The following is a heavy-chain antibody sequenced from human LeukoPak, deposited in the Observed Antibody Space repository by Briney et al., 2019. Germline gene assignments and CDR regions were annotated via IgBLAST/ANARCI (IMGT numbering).Heavy chain of an antibody. J-gene: IGHJ4*02. CDR1: GCTFTNYY. D-gene: IGHD2/OR15-2a*01. Sequence: ASVTVSCKTSGCTFTNYYVHWVRQAPGHGLEWMGYIVPDTGGVDYDQRFQGRVAMTRDKSISTVYMELTSLKSDDTAVYCCATEDKYYNVGNCGKFWGQGTLVTVSS. CDR2: IVPDTGGV. V-gene: IGHV1-2*02. CDR3: ATEDKYYNVGNCGKF.